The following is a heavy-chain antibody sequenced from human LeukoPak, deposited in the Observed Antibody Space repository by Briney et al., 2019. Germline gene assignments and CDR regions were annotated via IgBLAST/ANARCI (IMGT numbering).Heavy chain of an antibody. D-gene: IGHD6-19*01. V-gene: IGHV6-1*01. CDR2: TYYRSKWYN. Sequence: SQTLSLTFAISGDSVSSTSAAWNWLRQSPSRGLEWLGRTYYRSKWYNEYAVSVTSRITINPDTSKNQFSLQLNSVTPEDTAVYYCARSVADLDYWGQGTLVAVSS. J-gene: IGHJ4*02. CDR3: ARSVADLDY. CDR1: GDSVSSTSAA.